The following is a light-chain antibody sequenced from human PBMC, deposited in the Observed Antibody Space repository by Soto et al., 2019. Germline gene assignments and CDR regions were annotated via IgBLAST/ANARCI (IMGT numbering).Light chain of an antibody. CDR1: QSISSR. CDR3: LQYLTYPLT. J-gene: IGKJ4*01. V-gene: IGKV1-5*03. Sequence: DIQMTQSPSTLSASVGDRVTITCRASQSISSRLAWYQQKPGKAPKLLIYKASSLESGVPSTFSGSGSGTEFSLTVSSLQPDDFATYYCLQYLTYPLTFGGGTKVDIK. CDR2: KAS.